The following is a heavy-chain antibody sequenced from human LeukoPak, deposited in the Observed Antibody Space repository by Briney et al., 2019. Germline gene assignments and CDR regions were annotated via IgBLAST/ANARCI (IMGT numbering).Heavy chain of an antibody. V-gene: IGHV4-59*08. Sequence: SETLSLTCSVSGGSIGTYYWSWIRQPPGKGLEWIGYVYYNGNTNHNPSLKSRVTISVDTSKNQFSLKLNSVIAADTAVYFCARRVAVTARYYFDFWGQGTLVTVSS. CDR3: ARRVAVTARYYFDF. CDR1: GGSIGTYY. D-gene: IGHD6-19*01. J-gene: IGHJ4*02. CDR2: VYYNGNT.